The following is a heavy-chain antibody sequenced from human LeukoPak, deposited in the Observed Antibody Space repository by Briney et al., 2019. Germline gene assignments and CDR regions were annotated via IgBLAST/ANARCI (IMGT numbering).Heavy chain of an antibody. Sequence: SETLSLTCTVSGNSISSSSYYWVWIRQPPGKGLEWIGSINYYGKTYYNPAVKSRVTISVDTSKNQFSLLVRSVTAADTAVYYCGRSAGFVHFDHWGQGTLVTVTS. CDR1: GNSISSSSYY. CDR3: GRSAGFVHFDH. V-gene: IGHV4-39*07. J-gene: IGHJ4*02. CDR2: INYYGKT. D-gene: IGHD3-16*01.